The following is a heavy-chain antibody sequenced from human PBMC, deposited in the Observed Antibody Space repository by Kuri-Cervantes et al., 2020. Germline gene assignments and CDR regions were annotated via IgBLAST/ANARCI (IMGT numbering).Heavy chain of an antibody. CDR3: APGRWFMELGPYY. D-gene: IGHD2-15*01. V-gene: IGHV3-21*01. CDR1: GFTFSTSS. Sequence: GGSLRLSCAASGFTFSTSSMNWVRQAPGKGLEWVSSITSTSNYIYYADSVKGRFTISRDNAKNSLYLQMNSLRAEDTAVYYCAPGRWFMELGPYYWGQGTLVTVSS. CDR2: ITSTSNYI. J-gene: IGHJ4*02.